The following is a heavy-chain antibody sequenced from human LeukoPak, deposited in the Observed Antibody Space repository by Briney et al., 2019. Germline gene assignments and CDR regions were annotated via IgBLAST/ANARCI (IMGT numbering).Heavy chain of an antibody. CDR2: VYYSGST. J-gene: IGHJ2*01. CDR3: ATRDSGYDAWYFDL. D-gene: IGHD5-12*01. V-gene: IGHV4-38-2*02. Sequence: SETLSLTCTVSGYSISSGYYWGWIRQTPGKGLEWIGYVYYSGSTNYNPSLKSRVTISVDTSKNQFSLNLSSMTAADTAVYYCATRDSGYDAWYFDLWGRGTLVTVSS. CDR1: GYSISSGYY.